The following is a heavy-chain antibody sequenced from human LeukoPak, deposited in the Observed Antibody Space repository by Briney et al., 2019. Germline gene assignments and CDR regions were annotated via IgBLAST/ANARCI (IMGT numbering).Heavy chain of an antibody. J-gene: IGHJ4*02. Sequence: PGGSLRLSCAASGFSFISYAMYWVRQAPGKGLEWVAVISYEGSNKYYADSVKGRFTISRDNSKNTLYLQMNSLRAEDTAVYYCARERTYNWNDVDYWGQGTLVTVSS. CDR2: ISYEGSNK. CDR3: ARERTYNWNDVDY. CDR1: GFSFISYA. D-gene: IGHD1-1*01. V-gene: IGHV3-30-3*01.